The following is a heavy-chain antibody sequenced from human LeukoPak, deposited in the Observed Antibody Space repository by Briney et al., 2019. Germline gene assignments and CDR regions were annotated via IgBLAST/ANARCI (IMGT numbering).Heavy chain of an antibody. J-gene: IGHJ4*02. CDR3: ARDAKPAGYIVVVVAATHFDY. D-gene: IGHD2-15*01. V-gene: IGHV3-21*01. Sequence: PGGSLRLSCAASGFTFSSYSMNWVRQAPGKGLEWVSSISSSSSYIYYADSVKGRFTISRDNAKNSLYLQMNSLRVEDTAVYYCARDAKPAGYIVVVVAATHFDYWGQGTLVTVSS. CDR2: ISSSSSYI. CDR1: GFTFSSYS.